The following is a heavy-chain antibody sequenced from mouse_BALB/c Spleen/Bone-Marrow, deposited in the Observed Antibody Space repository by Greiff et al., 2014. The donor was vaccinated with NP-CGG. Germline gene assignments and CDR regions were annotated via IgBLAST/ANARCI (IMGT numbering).Heavy chain of an antibody. V-gene: IGHV1S132*01. CDR1: GYTFTSYW. D-gene: IGHD1-1*01. J-gene: IGHJ1*01. CDR3: AREGSRLRGYFDV. Sequence: QVQLQQSGAELVKPGASVKLSCKTSGYTFTSYWIQWVKQRPGQGLGWIGEIFPGTGTTYYNEKFKGKATLTIDTSSSTAYMQLSSLTSEDPAVYFCAREGSRLRGYFDVWGAGTTVTVSS. CDR2: IFPGTGTT.